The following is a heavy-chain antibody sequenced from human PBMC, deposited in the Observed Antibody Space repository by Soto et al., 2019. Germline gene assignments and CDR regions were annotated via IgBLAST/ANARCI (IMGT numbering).Heavy chain of an antibody. J-gene: IGHJ4*02. Sequence: PSETLSLTCTVSGGSISSGDYYWSWIRQPPGKGLEWIGYIYYSGSTYYNPSLKSRVTISVDTSKNQFSLKLSSVTAADTAVYYCARSLPSDTMIVVVANFDYWGQGTLVTVSS. CDR1: GGSISSGDYY. CDR3: ARSLPSDTMIVVVANFDY. V-gene: IGHV4-30-4*01. CDR2: IYYSGST. D-gene: IGHD3-22*01.